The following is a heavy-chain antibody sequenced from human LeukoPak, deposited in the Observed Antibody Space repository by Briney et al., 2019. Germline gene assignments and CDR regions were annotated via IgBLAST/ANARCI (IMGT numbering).Heavy chain of an antibody. CDR2: ISAYNGNT. J-gene: IGHJ3*02. V-gene: IGHV1-18*01. CDR1: GYTFTSYG. Sequence: ASVKVSCKASGYTFTSYGISWVRQAPGQGLEWMGWISAYNGNTNYAQKLQDRVTMTTDTSTSTAYMELRSLRSDDTAVYYCARVYDILTGYYGDAFDIWGQGTMVTVSS. D-gene: IGHD3-9*01. CDR3: ARVYDILTGYYGDAFDI.